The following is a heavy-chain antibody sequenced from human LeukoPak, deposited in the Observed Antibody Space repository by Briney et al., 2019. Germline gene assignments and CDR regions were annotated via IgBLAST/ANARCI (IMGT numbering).Heavy chain of an antibody. CDR3: ARIWQGYSYGYYYYYYMDV. D-gene: IGHD5-18*01. CDR1: GYTFTSYG. CDR2: ISAYNGNT. J-gene: IGHJ6*03. V-gene: IGHV1-18*01. Sequence: GASVKVSCKASGYTFTSYGISWVRQAPGQGLEWMGWISAYNGNTNYAQKLQGRVTMTTDTSTSTAYMELRSLRSDDTAVYYRARIWQGYSYGYYYYYYMDVWGKGTTVTVSS.